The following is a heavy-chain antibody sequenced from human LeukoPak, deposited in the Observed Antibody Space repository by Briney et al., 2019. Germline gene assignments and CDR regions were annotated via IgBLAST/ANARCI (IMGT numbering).Heavy chain of an antibody. V-gene: IGHV4-59*01. CDR2: IYYSGST. CDR3: ARGYHSNYVDY. Sequence: SETLSLTCTVSGGSISSYYWSWIRQPPGKGLEWIGYIYYSGSTNYNPSLKSRVAISVDTSKNQFSLKLSSVTAADTAVYYCARGYHSNYVDYWGQGTLVTVSS. J-gene: IGHJ4*02. CDR1: GGSISSYY. D-gene: IGHD4-11*01.